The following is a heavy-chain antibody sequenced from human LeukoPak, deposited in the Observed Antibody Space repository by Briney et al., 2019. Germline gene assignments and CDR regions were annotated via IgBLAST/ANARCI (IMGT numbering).Heavy chain of an antibody. CDR2: INYSGTT. Sequence: PSETLSLTCAIYGASLRGYHWSWIRQSPGKGLEWIGSINYSGTTTYNPSLKSRVTMSADTSRTHFSLRLSSVTTADTSLYFCAGTMIISSYYFDSWGQGTQVIVSS. J-gene: IGHJ4*02. CDR3: AGTMIISSYYFDS. D-gene: IGHD3-22*01. V-gene: IGHV4-34*01. CDR1: GASLRGYH.